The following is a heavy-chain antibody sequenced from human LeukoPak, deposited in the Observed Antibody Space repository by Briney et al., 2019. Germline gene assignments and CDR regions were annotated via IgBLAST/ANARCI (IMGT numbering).Heavy chain of an antibody. CDR1: GFTLSSDW. V-gene: IGHV3-7*01. J-gene: IGHJ4*02. D-gene: IGHD6-13*01. CDR3: ARDFSSNSFDY. Sequence: GGSLRLSCVASGFTLSSDWMSWVRQVPGKGLEWVANIKQDGSEKYYADSVKGRFTISRDNAKNSLYLQMNSLRAEDTAVYYCARDFSSNSFDYWGQGTLVTVSS. CDR2: IKQDGSEK.